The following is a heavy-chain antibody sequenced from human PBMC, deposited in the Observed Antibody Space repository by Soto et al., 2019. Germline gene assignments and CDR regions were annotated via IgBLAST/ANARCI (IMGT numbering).Heavy chain of an antibody. D-gene: IGHD6-19*01. V-gene: IGHV1-2*02. Sequence: ASVKVSCKASGYTFTGYFMHWVRQAPGQGFEWMGWINPNSGVTNYARKFQGRVTMTRDTSVSTAYMELSRLRSDDTAVYYCARGVGVADPSNLYYFGCWGQGTLVTVS. CDR2: INPNSGVT. CDR1: GYTFTGYF. CDR3: ARGVGVADPSNLYYFGC. J-gene: IGHJ4*02.